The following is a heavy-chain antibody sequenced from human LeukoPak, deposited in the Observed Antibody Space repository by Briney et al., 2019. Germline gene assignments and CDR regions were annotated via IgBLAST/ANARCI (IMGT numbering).Heavy chain of an antibody. D-gene: IGHD2-21*02. CDR1: GFTFSSYA. J-gene: IGHJ3*02. CDR2: ISGRGGGT. CDR3: AKYGAGDWPDAFDI. V-gene: IGHV3-23*01. Sequence: GGSLRLSCAASGFTFSSYAMSWVRQAPGKGLEWVSGISGRGGGTYYADSVKGRFTISRDNSKNTLYLQMSSLRAEDTAVYYCAKYGAGDWPDAFDIWGQGTKVTVSS.